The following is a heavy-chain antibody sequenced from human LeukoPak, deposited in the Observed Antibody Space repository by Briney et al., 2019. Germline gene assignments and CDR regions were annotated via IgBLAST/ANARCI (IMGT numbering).Heavy chain of an antibody. V-gene: IGHV4-4*07. CDR3: ARGRMDYYDSSGYYYYYYGMDV. CDR1: GGSISSYY. D-gene: IGHD3-22*01. J-gene: IGHJ6*02. CDR2: XXXXXXT. Sequence: SETLSLTCTVSGGSISSYYWSWIRQPAGKGXXXXXXXXXXXXTNYNPSLKSRVTMSVDTSKNQFSLKLSSVTAADTAVYYCARGRMDYYDSSGYYYYYYGMDVWGQGTTVTVSS.